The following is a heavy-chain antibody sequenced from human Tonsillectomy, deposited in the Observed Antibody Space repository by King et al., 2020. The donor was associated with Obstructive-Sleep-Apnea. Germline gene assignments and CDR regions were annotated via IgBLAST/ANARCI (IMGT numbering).Heavy chain of an antibody. D-gene: IGHD3-10*01. J-gene: IGHJ4*02. CDR3: ARDNGGPLLLWFGDPVLGLFDY. Sequence: LQLQESGPGLVKPSETLSLTCTVSGGSISRSSYYWGWIRQPPGKGLEWIGSIYYSGSTYYNPSLKSRVTISVDTSKNQFSLKLSSVTAADTAVYYCARDNGGPLLLWFGDPVLGLFDYWGQGTLVTVSS. CDR1: GGSISRSSYY. V-gene: IGHV4-39*07. CDR2: IYYSGST.